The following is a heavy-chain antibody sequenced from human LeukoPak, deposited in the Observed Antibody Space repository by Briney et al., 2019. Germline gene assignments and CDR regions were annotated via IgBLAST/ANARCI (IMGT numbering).Heavy chain of an antibody. D-gene: IGHD5-12*01. CDR2: IIPILGTA. V-gene: IGHV1-69*04. J-gene: IGHJ4*02. CDR1: GGTFSSYA. CDR3: AALKRGYSGYDYVGYFDY. Sequence: SVKVSCKASGGTFSSYAISWVRQAPGQGLGWMGRIIPILGTANYAQKFQGRVTITADKSTSTAYMELSSLRSEDTAVYYCAALKRGYSGYDYVGYFDYWGQGTLVTVSS.